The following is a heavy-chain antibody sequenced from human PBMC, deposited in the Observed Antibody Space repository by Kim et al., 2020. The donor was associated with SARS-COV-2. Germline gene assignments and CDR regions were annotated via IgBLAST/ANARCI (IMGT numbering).Heavy chain of an antibody. D-gene: IGHD3-16*01. Sequence: GESLKISCQGSGYTFTTSWIAWVRQMPGKGLEWMGFIYPGDSDTRYSPSFQGQVTISADKSISTTFLQWSSLEASDTAIYYCARRGDDYYFDYWGQGTLVTVSS. CDR2: IYPGDSDT. V-gene: IGHV5-51*01. J-gene: IGHJ4*02. CDR3: ARRGDDYYFDY. CDR1: GYTFTTSW.